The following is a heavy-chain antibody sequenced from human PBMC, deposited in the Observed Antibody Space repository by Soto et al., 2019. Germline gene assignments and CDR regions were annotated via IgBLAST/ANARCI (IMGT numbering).Heavy chain of an antibody. CDR2: IYPGDSDT. CDR3: ARHGSISSPYYYYYGMDV. D-gene: IGHD3-3*02. CDR1: GYSFTSYW. J-gene: IGHJ6*02. V-gene: IGHV5-51*01. Sequence: GESLKISCKGSGYSFTSYWIGWVRQMPGKGLEWMGIIYPGDSDTGYSPSFQGQVTISADKSISTAYLQWSSLKASDTAMYYCARHGSISSPYYYYYGMDVWGQGTTVTVSS.